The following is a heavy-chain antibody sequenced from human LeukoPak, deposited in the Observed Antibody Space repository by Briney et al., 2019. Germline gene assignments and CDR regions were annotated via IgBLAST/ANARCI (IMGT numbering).Heavy chain of an antibody. D-gene: IGHD3-3*01. CDR2: IKQDGSEK. CDR3: ARENYDFWSGSAANY. V-gene: IGHV3-7*01. CDR1: GFTFSSYW. Sequence: GGSLRLSCAASGFTFSSYWMSWVRQAPGKGLEWVANIKQDGSEKYYVDSVKGRFTISRDNAKNSLYLQMNSLRAEDTAVYYCARENYDFWSGSAANYWGQGTLATVSS. J-gene: IGHJ4*02.